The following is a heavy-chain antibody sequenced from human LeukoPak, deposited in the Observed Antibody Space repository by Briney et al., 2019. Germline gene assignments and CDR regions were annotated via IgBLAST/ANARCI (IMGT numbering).Heavy chain of an antibody. CDR2: ISSSSSYI. CDR3: ARDYSGSGSDAFDI. D-gene: IGHD1-26*01. V-gene: IGHV3-21*01. CDR1: GFTFSSYS. J-gene: IGHJ3*02. Sequence: GGSLRLSCAASGFTFSSYSMNWVRQAPGKGLEWVSSISSSSSYIYYADSVKGRFTISRDNAKNSLYLQMNSLRAEDTAVYYCARDYSGSGSDAFDIWGQGTMVTASS.